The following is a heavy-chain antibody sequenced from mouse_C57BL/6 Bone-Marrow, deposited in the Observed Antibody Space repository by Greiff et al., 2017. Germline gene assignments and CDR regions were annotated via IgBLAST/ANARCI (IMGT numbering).Heavy chain of an antibody. V-gene: IGHV1-55*01. CDR3: ARPYYSNYWYFDV. D-gene: IGHD2-5*01. CDR1: GYTFTSYW. CDR2: IYPGGGST. Sequence: QVQLQQPGAELVKPGASVKMSCKASGYTFTSYWITWVKQRPGQGLEWIGDIYPGGGSTNYNEQFKSKATLTVDTSSSPAYMQLSSLTSEDSAVYYCARPYYSNYWYFDVWGTGTTVTVSS. J-gene: IGHJ1*03.